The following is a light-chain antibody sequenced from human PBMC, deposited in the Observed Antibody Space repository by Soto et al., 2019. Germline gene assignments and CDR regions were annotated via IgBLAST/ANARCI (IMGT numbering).Light chain of an antibody. J-gene: IGLJ2*01. CDR3: SSHTPSTNVA. CDR1: SSYVCNYNF. V-gene: IGLV2-14*01. CDR2: EVS. Sequence: QSALTQSASVSGPPGQSITIPCTGTSSYVCNYNFVSWYQHHPGKAPTLMIYEVSHRPSGISTRFSGSKSGNTASLTISGLQAEDEANYYCSSHTPSTNVAFGGGTQLTVL.